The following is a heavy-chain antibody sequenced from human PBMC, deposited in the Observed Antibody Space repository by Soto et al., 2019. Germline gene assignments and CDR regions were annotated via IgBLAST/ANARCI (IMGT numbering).Heavy chain of an antibody. V-gene: IGHV1-18*01. Sequence: GASVKVSCKASGYTFTSYGISWVRQAPGQGLEWMGWISAYNGNTNYAQKLQGRVTMTTDTSTSTAYMELRSLRSDDTAVYYCARDVGVVVTAIRTLDLWGRGTLVTVSS. J-gene: IGHJ2*01. CDR1: GYTFTSYG. D-gene: IGHD2-21*02. CDR2: ISAYNGNT. CDR3: ARDVGVVVTAIRTLDL.